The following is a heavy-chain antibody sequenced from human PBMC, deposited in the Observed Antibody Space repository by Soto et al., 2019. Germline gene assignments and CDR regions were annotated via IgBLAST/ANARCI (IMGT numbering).Heavy chain of an antibody. CDR1: GFTFSDDY. CDR2: SRDKVNGYTA. J-gene: IGHJ4*02. D-gene: IGHD1-26*01. Sequence: EVQLVESGGGLVQPGGSLRLSCVVSGFTFSDDYMDWVRQAPGKGLEWVGRSRDKVNGYTAEYAASVKGRFTISRDDSKNALYLQMNSLQHEDTAVYYCARDSGSHRGHWGQGTLVTVSS. V-gene: IGHV3-72*01. CDR3: ARDSGSHRGH.